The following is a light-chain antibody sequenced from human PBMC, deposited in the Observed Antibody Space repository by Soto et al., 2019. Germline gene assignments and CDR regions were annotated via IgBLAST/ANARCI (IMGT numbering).Light chain of an antibody. CDR2: EVS. J-gene: IGLJ3*02. CDR1: SSDVGSYNL. Sequence: QSVLTQPASVSGSPGQSIAFSCTGTSSDVGSYNLVSWYQHHPGKAPKLIISEVSKRPSGVSDRFSGSKSGNTASLTISGLQAEDEADYYCCSYAGSSTCVFGGGTKLTVL. V-gene: IGLV2-23*02. CDR3: CSYAGSSTCV.